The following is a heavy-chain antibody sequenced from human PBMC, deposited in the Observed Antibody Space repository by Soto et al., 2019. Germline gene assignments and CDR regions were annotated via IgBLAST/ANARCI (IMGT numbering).Heavy chain of an antibody. Sequence: SETLSLTCTVSGGSISTGSYYWAWIRQPPGKGLEWIGSIFYSGSTYYNPSLKSRVTISVDTSKNHFSLKLNSVTAADTAVYYCARFCSGGTCNYGYSFDFWGQGTLVTVSS. CDR1: GGSISTGSYY. J-gene: IGHJ4*02. CDR3: ARFCSGGTCNYGYSFDF. CDR2: IFYSGST. D-gene: IGHD2-15*01. V-gene: IGHV4-39*02.